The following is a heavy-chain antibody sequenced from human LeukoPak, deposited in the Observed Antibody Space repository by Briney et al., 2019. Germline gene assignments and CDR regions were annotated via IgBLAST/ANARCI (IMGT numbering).Heavy chain of an antibody. V-gene: IGHV1-18*01. CDR3: ARVIGYSYGAFDY. Sequence: RALVKVSCKASGYTFTSYGLTWVRQAPGQGLEWMGWISAYNGHTKYPQKLQGRVTMTTDTSTSTAYMELRSLRSDDTAVYYCARVIGYSYGAFDYWGQGTLVTVSS. D-gene: IGHD5-18*01. CDR2: ISAYNGHT. J-gene: IGHJ4*02. CDR1: GYTFTSYG.